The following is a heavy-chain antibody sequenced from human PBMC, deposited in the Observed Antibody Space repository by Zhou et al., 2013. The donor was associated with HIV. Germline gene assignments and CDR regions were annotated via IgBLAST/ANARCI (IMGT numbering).Heavy chain of an antibody. Sequence: QVQLVQSGPEVKKPGASVKVSCQAFGYTFSNFGINWVRQAPGKGLEWLGWISTYNGKTYYPQKFQGRVTMTTDTSTGTAYMDLRSLRSDDTGVYYCAKDPTPGNYETNWFDPWGQGTLVTVSS. J-gene: IGHJ5*02. CDR3: AKDPTPGNYETNWFDP. V-gene: IGHV1-18*01. CDR1: GYTFSNFG. CDR2: ISTYNGKT. D-gene: IGHD1-1*01.